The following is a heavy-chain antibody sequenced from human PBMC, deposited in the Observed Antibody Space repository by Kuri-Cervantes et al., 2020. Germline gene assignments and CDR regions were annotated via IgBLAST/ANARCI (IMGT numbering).Heavy chain of an antibody. CDR1: GFTFSSYA. V-gene: IGHV3-23*01. CDR3: AKDKDIVVVLAAIGAYYYYGMDV. D-gene: IGHD2-2*01. J-gene: IGHJ6*02. Sequence: GGSLRLSCAASGFTFSSYAMSWVRQAPGKGLEWVSAISGSGGSTYYADSVKGRFTISRDNSKNTLYLQMNSLRAEDTAVYYCAKDKDIVVVLAAIGAYYYYGMDVWGQGTTVTVSS. CDR2: ISGSGGST.